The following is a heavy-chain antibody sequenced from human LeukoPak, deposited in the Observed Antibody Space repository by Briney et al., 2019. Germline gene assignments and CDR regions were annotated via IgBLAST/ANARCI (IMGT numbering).Heavy chain of an antibody. V-gene: IGHV1-18*04. CDR2: ISAYNGNT. D-gene: IGHD3-22*01. CDR3: ARGGAYYYDSSGYSPDAFDI. J-gene: IGHJ3*02. Sequence: ASVKVSCKASGYTFTGYYMHWVRQAPGQGLEWMGWISAYNGNTNYAQKLQGRVTMTTDTSTSTAYMELRSLRSDDTAVYYCARGGAYYYDSSGYSPDAFDIWGQGTMVTVSS. CDR1: GYTFTGYY.